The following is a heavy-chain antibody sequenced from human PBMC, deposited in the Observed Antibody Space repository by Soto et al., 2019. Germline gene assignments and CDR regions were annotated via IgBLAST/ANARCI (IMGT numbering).Heavy chain of an antibody. Sequence: ASVKVSCKASGYTFTSYAMHWVRQAPGQRLEWMGWINAGNGNTKYSQKFQGRVTITRDTSASTAYMELSSLRSEYTAVYYCAIMYSSGWYYAFDIWGQGTMVTVSS. CDR3: AIMYSSGWYYAFDI. CDR2: INAGNGNT. J-gene: IGHJ3*02. CDR1: GYTFTSYA. V-gene: IGHV1-3*01. D-gene: IGHD6-19*01.